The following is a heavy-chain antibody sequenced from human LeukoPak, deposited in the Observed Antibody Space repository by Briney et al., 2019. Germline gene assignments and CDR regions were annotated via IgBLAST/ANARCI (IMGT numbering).Heavy chain of an antibody. CDR1: GGSISSTSYY. D-gene: IGHD4-11*01. CDR3: ATPGYGRPLYRFDY. V-gene: IGHV4-39*01. CDR2: IYYSGST. J-gene: IGHJ4*02. Sequence: PSETLSLTCTVSGGSISSTSYYWGWIRQPPGKGLEWIATIYYSGSTYYNPSLKSRVTISVDTSKYQFSLKLTSVTAADTAVYYCATPGYGRPLYRFDYWGQGTLVTVSS.